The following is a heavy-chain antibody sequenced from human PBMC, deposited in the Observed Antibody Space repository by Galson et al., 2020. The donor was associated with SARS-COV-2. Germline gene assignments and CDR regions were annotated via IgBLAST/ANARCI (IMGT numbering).Heavy chain of an antibody. CDR2: IYPGDSDT. D-gene: IGHD2-2*01. V-gene: IGHV5-51*01. CDR3: ASSTPYCSSTSGYPYYFDS. Sequence: GESLKISCKGSGYSFTSYWIGWVRQMPGKGLEWMGIIYPGDSDTRYSPSFQGQVTISADKSISTAYLQWSSLKASDTAMYYCASSTPYCSSTSGYPYYFDSWVLGSLVTVSS. J-gene: IGHJ4*02. CDR1: GYSFTSYW.